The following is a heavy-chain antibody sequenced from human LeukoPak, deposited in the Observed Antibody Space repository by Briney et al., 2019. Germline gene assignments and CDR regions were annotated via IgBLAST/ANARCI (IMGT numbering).Heavy chain of an antibody. J-gene: IGHJ4*02. V-gene: IGHV4-4*02. CDR2: VHLDGRT. D-gene: IGHD3-3*01. CDR1: GGSVTSTNW. Sequence: SETLSLTCGVSGGSVTSTNWWTWVRQPPGKGLEWIGEVHLDGRTNYNPSLKSRLAMSVDLSENHISLKLTSVTAADTAVYYCAREGGFYRPLDYSGQGTLVTVSS. CDR3: AREGGFYRPLDY.